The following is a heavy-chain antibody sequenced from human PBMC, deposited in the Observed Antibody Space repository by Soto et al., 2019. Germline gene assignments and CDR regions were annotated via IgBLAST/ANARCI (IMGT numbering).Heavy chain of an antibody. J-gene: IGHJ4*02. D-gene: IGHD2-2*01. CDR2: ISYDGSNK. V-gene: IGHV3-30-3*01. CDR1: GFTFSSYA. Sequence: GGSLRLSCAASGFTFSSYAMHWVRQAPGKGLEWVAVISYDGSNKYYADSVKGRFTISRDNSKNTLYLQMNSLRAEDTAVYYCARSTGKDCSSTSCPGSYWGQGTPVTVPS. CDR3: ARSTGKDCSSTSCPGSY.